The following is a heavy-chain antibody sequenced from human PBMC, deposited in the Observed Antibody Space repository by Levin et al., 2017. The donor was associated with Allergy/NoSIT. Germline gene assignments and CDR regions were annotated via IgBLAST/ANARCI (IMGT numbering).Heavy chain of an antibody. Sequence: PGGSLRLSCAGSGFTFSGSAMHWVRQAPGKGLEWVGRIRSELNSYATAYSASVKGRFTISRDDSRNTAFLQMNTLNTEDTAVYYCTRIAGDSGYSLDIWGQGTMVTVSS. D-gene: IGHD3-9*01. CDR2: IRSELNSYAT. CDR1: GFTFSGSA. V-gene: IGHV3-73*01. CDR3: TRIAGDSGYSLDI. J-gene: IGHJ3*02.